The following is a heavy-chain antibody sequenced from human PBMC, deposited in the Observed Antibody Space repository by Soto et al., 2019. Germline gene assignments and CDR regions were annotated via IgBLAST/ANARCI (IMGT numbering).Heavy chain of an antibody. CDR2: ISGSGGST. CDR1: GFTFISYA. J-gene: IGHJ2*01. D-gene: IGHD2-15*01. CDR3: AKASQACSGGSCYGYWSFDL. V-gene: IGHV3-23*01. Sequence: LRLSCAASGFTFISYAMSWVRHAPCKGLEWVSAISGSGGSTYYADSVKGRFTISRDNSKNTLYLQMNSLRAEDTAVYYCAKASQACSGGSCYGYWSFDLWGRGTLESVSS.